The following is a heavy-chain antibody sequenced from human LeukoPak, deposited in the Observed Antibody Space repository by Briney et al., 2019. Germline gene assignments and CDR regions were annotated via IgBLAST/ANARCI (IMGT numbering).Heavy chain of an antibody. Sequence: GASVKVSCKTSGYTFADYFIHWVRQAPGQGLEWMRRINANSGGTEYEQKFQGRVTMARDTSISTAYMELSRLRSDDTAVYYCARVVVLAAVRDNWFDPWGQRTLVTVSS. CDR2: INANSGGT. J-gene: IGHJ5*02. CDR3: ARVVVLAAVRDNWFDP. V-gene: IGHV1-2*06. CDR1: GYTFADYF. D-gene: IGHD2-15*01.